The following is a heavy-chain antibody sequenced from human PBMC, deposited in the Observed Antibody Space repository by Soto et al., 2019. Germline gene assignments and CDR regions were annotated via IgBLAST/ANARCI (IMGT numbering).Heavy chain of an antibody. CDR1: GGSFTSNNW. D-gene: IGHD1-7*01. J-gene: IGHJ4*02. V-gene: IGHV4-4*02. CDR3: ASRDPGTSVDY. CDR2: IYRTGST. Sequence: SETLSLTCAVSGGSFTSNNWWTWVRQPPGQGLEWIGEIYRTGSTNYNPSLKSRVTISLDKSENQFSLKVTSLTAADTAVYYCASRDPGTSVDYWGQGTLDTVSS.